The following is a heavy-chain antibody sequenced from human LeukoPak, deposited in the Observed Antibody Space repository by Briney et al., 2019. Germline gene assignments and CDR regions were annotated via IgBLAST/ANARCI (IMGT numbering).Heavy chain of an antibody. V-gene: IGHV4-38-2*02. CDR1: GYSISSGDY. Sequence: SETLSLTCTVSGYSISSGDYWGWIRQPPGMGLEWIGSIYHTWSTYYNPSLKSRVTISVDTSKNQFSLKLASVTAADTAIYYCAKGAGGFSYYNWFDPWGQGTLVTVSS. CDR2: IYHTWST. CDR3: AKGAGGFSYYNWFDP. D-gene: IGHD5-18*01. J-gene: IGHJ5*02.